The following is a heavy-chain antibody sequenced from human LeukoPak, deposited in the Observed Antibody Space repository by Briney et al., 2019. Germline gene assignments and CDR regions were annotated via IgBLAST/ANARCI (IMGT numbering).Heavy chain of an antibody. CDR3: ASTPQAKSGSYD. V-gene: IGHV1-2*06. CDR2: INPNSGGT. CDR1: GYIFTEHH. Sequence: ASVKVSCKASGYIFTEHHINWVRQAPGQGLEWMGRINPNSGGTNYAQKFQGRVTTTRDTSISTAYMELSRLRSDDTAVYYCASTPQAKSGSYDWGQGTLGHRLL. D-gene: IGHD1-26*01. J-gene: IGHJ4*02.